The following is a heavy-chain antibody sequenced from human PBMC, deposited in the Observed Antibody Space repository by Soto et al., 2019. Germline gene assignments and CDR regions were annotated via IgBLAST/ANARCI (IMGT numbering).Heavy chain of an antibody. Sequence: SETLSLTCTVSGGSISSDGYYWNWIRQHPGKGLEWIGYIYYGGSSYYTPSLKSRLTISVDASQNQFSLKMVSVTAADTAIYYCARVDYVRAFDIWGQGTMVTVS. V-gene: IGHV4-31*03. CDR3: ARVDYVRAFDI. D-gene: IGHD4-17*01. CDR2: IYYGGSS. J-gene: IGHJ3*02. CDR1: GGSISSDGYY.